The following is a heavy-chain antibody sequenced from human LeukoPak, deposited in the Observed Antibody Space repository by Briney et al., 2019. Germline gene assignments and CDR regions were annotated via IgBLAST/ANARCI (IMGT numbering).Heavy chain of an antibody. V-gene: IGHV1-2*06. Sequence: ASVKVSCKASGYTFTCYYMHWVRQAPGQGREWMGRINPNSGGTNYAQKFQGRVTMTRDTSISTAYMELSRLRSDDTAVYYCARAALCGGDCYGDYWGQGTLVTVSS. D-gene: IGHD2-21*02. CDR1: GYTFTCYY. J-gene: IGHJ4*02. CDR3: ARAALCGGDCYGDY. CDR2: INPNSGGT.